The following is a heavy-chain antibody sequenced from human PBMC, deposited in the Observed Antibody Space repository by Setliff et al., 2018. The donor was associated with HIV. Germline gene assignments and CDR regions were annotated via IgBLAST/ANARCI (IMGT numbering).Heavy chain of an antibody. CDR1: GITVSGIY. CDR2: INGGTTT. CDR3: AKPYRGSVVRDQGYMDV. D-gene: IGHD3-10*01. V-gene: IGHV3-53*01. J-gene: IGHJ6*03. Sequence: PGGSLRLSCVASGITVSGIYMTWVRQAPGKGLEWVSVINGGTTTYYADSVKGRFTISRDNSKNTLYLQMNSLRAEDTAVYYCAKPYRGSVVRDQGYMDVWGKGTTVTVSS.